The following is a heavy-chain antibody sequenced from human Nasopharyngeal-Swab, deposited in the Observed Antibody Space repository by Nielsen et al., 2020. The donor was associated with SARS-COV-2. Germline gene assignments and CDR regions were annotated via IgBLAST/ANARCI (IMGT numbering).Heavy chain of an antibody. CDR3: ARAQRYCSGSSCYFSSSYYFDY. V-gene: IGHV4-61*01. CDR2: IYYSGST. J-gene: IGHJ4*02. Sequence: SETLSLTCIVSGASVSSGSYYWSWIRQPPGKGLEWIGHIYYSGSTNYNPSLKSRVTISVDTSKNQFSLKLSSVTAADTAVYYCARAQRYCSGSSCYFSSSYYFDYWGQGTLVTVSS. D-gene: IGHD2-15*01. CDR1: GASVSSGSYY.